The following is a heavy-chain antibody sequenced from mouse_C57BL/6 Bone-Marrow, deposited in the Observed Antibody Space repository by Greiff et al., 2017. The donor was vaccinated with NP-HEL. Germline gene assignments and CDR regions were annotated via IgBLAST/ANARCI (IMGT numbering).Heavy chain of an antibody. CDR3: ARRIYYYGSSYVYYAMDY. V-gene: IGHV1-31*01. D-gene: IGHD1-1*01. CDR2: IYPYTGVS. Sequence: VQLQQSGPELVKPGASVKISCKASGYSFTGYYMHWVKQSHGNILDWIGYIYPYTGVSSYNQKFKVKATLTVDKSSSTAYMELRSLTSEDSAVYYCARRIYYYGSSYVYYAMDYWGQGTSVTVPS. CDR1: GYSFTGYY. J-gene: IGHJ4*01.